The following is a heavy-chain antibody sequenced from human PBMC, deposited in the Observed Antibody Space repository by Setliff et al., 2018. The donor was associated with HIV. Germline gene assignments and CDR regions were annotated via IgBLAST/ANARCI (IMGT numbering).Heavy chain of an antibody. J-gene: IGHJ4*02. CDR2: IYHSGST. CDR1: GGSISSSSYY. CDR3: ARRAAATTNFGC. Sequence: SETLSLTCTVSGGSISSSSYYWGWIRQPPGKGLEWIGSIYHSGSTFYNQSLKSRVTLSLDTSKNQFTLKVTTVTAADTAVYYCARRAAATTNFGCWGQGTLVTVSS. D-gene: IGHD1-26*01. V-gene: IGHV4-39*01.